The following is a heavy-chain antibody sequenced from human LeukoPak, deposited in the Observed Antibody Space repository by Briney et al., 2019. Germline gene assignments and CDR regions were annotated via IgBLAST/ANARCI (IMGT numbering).Heavy chain of an antibody. CDR3: ARDRYYYDSSASDY. V-gene: IGHV3-48*01. CDR1: GFTFSSYS. Sequence: GGSLRLSCAASGFTFSSYSMNWVRQAPGKGLEWVSYISSSSSTIYYADSVKGRFTISRDNAKNTLYLQMNSLRAEDTAVYYCARDRYYYDSSASDYWGQGTLVTVSS. D-gene: IGHD3-22*01. CDR2: ISSSSSTI. J-gene: IGHJ4*01.